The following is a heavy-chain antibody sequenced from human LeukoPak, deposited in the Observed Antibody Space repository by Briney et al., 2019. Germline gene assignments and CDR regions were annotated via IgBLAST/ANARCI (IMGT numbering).Heavy chain of an antibody. CDR3: AKVKSGNIVLMVYASQFDY. CDR2: ISGSGGST. V-gene: IGHV3-23*01. Sequence: GGSLRLSCAASGFTFSSYAMSWVRQAPGKGLEWVSAISGSGGSTYYADSVKGRFTISRDNFKNTLYLQMNSLRAEDTAVYYCAKVKSGNIVLMVYASQFDYWGQGTLVTVSS. J-gene: IGHJ4*02. CDR1: GFTFSSYA. D-gene: IGHD2-8*01.